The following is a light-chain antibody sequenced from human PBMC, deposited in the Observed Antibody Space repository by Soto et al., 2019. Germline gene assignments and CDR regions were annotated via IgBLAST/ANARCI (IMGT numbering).Light chain of an antibody. CDR1: QSVSSN. CDR2: GAS. CDR3: QQYNIWPLT. V-gene: IGKV3-15*01. Sequence: EIVMTQSPATLSVSPGERATLSCRASQSVSSNLAWYQQKPGQAPRLLIYGASTRANGIPAGFSGSGSGTEFTLTISSLQSEDFAVYYCQQYNIWPLTFGWGTKLQIK. J-gene: IGKJ4*01.